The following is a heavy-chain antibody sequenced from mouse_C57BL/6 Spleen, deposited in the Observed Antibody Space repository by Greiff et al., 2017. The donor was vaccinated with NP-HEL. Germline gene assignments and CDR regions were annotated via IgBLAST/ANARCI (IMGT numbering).Heavy chain of an antibody. CDR3: ARDGGDVYYFYY. CDR1: GYAFSSYW. D-gene: IGHD2-3*01. V-gene: IGHV1-80*01. Sequence: QFPLQQSGAELVKPGASVKISCKASGYAFSSYWMNWVKQRPGKGLEWIGQIYPGAGDTNYNGKFKGKATLSADKSSSTAYMQLSSLTSEDSAVYCCARDGGDVYYFYYWGQGTTLTVSS. CDR2: IYPGAGDT. J-gene: IGHJ2*01.